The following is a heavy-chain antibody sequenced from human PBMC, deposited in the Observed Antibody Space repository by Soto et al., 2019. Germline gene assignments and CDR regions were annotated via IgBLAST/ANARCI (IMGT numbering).Heavy chain of an antibody. D-gene: IGHD1-1*01. CDR3: VKGYWKGDV. CDR1: GFTFSTYA. V-gene: IGHV3-23*01. Sequence: EVQLLESGGGLVQPGGSLRLSCAASGFTFSTYAMNWVRQAPGNGLEWVSAISGSGGSIHYADSAKGRFTISRDNSKNTLYLQMNSLRDEDTAVYHCVKGYWKGDVWGQGTTVNVSS. CDR2: ISGSGGSI. J-gene: IGHJ6*02.